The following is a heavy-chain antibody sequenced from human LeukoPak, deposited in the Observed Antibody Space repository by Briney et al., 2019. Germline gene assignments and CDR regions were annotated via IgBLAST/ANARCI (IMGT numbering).Heavy chain of an antibody. Sequence: GGSLRLSCAASGFTFRSYAMHWVRQAPGKGLEWVAVISYDGSNKYYADSVKGRFTISRDNAKNSLYLQMNSLRDEDTAVYYCARDRYCSSTSCYDPYYFDYWGQGTLVTVSS. CDR2: ISYDGSNK. J-gene: IGHJ4*02. V-gene: IGHV3-30-3*01. CDR1: GFTFRSYA. CDR3: ARDRYCSSTSCYDPYYFDY. D-gene: IGHD2-2*01.